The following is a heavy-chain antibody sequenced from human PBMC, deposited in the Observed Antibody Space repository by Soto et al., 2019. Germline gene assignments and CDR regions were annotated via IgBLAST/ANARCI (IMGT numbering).Heavy chain of an antibody. CDR2: IIPFFGTS. J-gene: IGHJ3*02. CDR1: GGNFRSES. Sequence: QVHLVQSGAEVKKPGSSVKVSCKASGGNFRSESINWVRQAPGQGPEWMGGIIPFFGTSDYAQKFQGRLRITADESTTTAYMKLSSLKSQDTAVYYCARGHEIGGNSDAYDIWGQGTMGIVSS. D-gene: IGHD1-1*01. CDR3: ARGHEIGGNSDAYDI. V-gene: IGHV1-69*12.